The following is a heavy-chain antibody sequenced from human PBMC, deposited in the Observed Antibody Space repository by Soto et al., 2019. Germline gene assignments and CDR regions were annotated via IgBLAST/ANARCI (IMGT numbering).Heavy chain of an antibody. J-gene: IGHJ5*02. Sequence: ASVKVSCKASGYTFTSYDINWVRQATGQGLEWMGWMNPNSGNTGYAQKFQGRVTMTRNTSISTAYMELSSLRSEDTAVYYCARGPILRFLEWFPNWFDPWGQGTMVTVSS. CDR1: GYTFTSYD. D-gene: IGHD3-3*01. V-gene: IGHV1-8*01. CDR2: MNPNSGNT. CDR3: ARGPILRFLEWFPNWFDP.